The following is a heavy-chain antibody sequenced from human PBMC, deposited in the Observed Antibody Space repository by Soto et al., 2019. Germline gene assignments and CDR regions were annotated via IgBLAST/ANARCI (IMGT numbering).Heavy chain of an antibody. CDR1: GGSISSSSYY. CDR3: SCYSGTYSYYYGMDV. V-gene: IGHV4-39*01. D-gene: IGHD2-15*01. CDR2: IYYSGST. Sequence: SETLSLTCTVSGGSISSSSYYWGWIRQPPGKGLEWIGSIYYSGSTYYNPSLKSRVTISVDTSKNPFSLKLSSVTAADTAVYYCSCYSGTYSYYYGMDVWGQGTTVTVSS. J-gene: IGHJ6*02.